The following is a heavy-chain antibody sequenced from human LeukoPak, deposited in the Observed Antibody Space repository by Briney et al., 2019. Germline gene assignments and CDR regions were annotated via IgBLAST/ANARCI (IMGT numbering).Heavy chain of an antibody. Sequence: GRSLRLSCAASGFTFSSYGMHWVRQAPGKGLEWVAVISYDGSNKYYADSVKGRFIISRDNSKNTLYLQMNSLRAEDTAVYYCARGRNYYDSSGRAFDIWGQGTMVTVSS. V-gene: IGHV3-30*03. CDR1: GFTFSSYG. D-gene: IGHD3-22*01. CDR3: ARGRNYYDSSGRAFDI. J-gene: IGHJ3*02. CDR2: ISYDGSNK.